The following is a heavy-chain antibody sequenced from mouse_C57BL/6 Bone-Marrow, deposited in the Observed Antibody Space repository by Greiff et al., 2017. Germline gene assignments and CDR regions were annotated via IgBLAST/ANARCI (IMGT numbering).Heavy chain of an antibody. CDR2: ISNGGGST. CDR3: ARHAPKYAMDY. J-gene: IGHJ4*01. Sequence: EVMLVESGGGLVQPGGSLKLSCAASGFTFSDYYMYWVRQTPEKRLEWVAYISNGGGSTYYPDTVKGRFTISRDNAKNTLYLQMSRLKSEDTAMYYCARHAPKYAMDYWGQGTSVTVSS. CDR1: GFTFSDYY. V-gene: IGHV5-12*01.